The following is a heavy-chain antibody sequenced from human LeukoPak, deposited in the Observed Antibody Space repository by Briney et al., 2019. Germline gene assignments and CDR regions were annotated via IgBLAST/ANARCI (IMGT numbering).Heavy chain of an antibody. Sequence: ASVRVSSTASGYAFTVYYMHWVRQAPGQGLEWMGWINPNSGGTKYAQKFQGRVTMTRDTSTSTAYMELSRLRSDDTAVYYCARDWGDKNYWGQGTLVTVSS. V-gene: IGHV1-2*02. J-gene: IGHJ4*02. CDR2: INPNSGGT. CDR1: GYAFTVYY. CDR3: ARDWGDKNY. D-gene: IGHD2-21*01.